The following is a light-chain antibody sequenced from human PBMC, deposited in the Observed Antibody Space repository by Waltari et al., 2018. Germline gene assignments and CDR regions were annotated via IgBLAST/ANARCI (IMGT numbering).Light chain of an antibody. Sequence: EIVMTQSPATLPVSPGERATLFCRASQSINTNLAWYQRKPGQAPRLLIFGASTRATGIPARFSGSGSATEFTLTISSLQSEDFGVYYCPQYDDWPRGAFGQGTKVEIK. J-gene: IGKJ1*01. V-gene: IGKV3-15*01. CDR3: PQYDDWPRGA. CDR1: QSINTN. CDR2: GAS.